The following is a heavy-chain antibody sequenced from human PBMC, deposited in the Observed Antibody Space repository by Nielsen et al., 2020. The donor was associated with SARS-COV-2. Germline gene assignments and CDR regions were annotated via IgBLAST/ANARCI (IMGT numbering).Heavy chain of an antibody. D-gene: IGHD2-15*01. J-gene: IGHJ4*02. V-gene: IGHV3-48*03. Sequence: GGSLRLSCAVSGFTLSSYEMSWVRQAPGKGLEWVAYISKSSSTIYYAASVRGRFTISIDNAKNSLYLHMSSLRAEDTAVYYCTRGRFSVISDFFDSWGQGSLVTVSS. CDR1: GFTLSSYE. CDR2: ISKSSSTI. CDR3: TRGRFSVISDFFDS.